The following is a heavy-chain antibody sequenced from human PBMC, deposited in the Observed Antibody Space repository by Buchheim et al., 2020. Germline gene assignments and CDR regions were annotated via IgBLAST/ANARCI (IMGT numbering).Heavy chain of an antibody. J-gene: IGHJ6*02. CDR1: GFTFSGSA. CDR3: TSPLGYCSGGSCYRVRNYYGMDV. Sequence: EVQLVESGGGLVQPGGSLKLSCAASGFTFSGSAMHWVRQASGKGLEWVGRIRSKANSYATAYAASVKGRFTISRDDSKNTADLQMNSLKTEDTAVYYCTSPLGYCSGGSCYRVRNYYGMDVWGQGTT. CDR2: IRSKANSYAT. D-gene: IGHD2-15*01. V-gene: IGHV3-73*02.